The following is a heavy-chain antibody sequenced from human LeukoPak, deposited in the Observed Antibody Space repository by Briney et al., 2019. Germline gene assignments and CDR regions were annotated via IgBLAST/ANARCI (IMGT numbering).Heavy chain of an antibody. Sequence: GGSLRLSCAASGFTFSSYAMSWVRQAPGKGLEWVSAISGSGDSTYYGDSVKGRFTISRDNSKNTLYLQMNSLRAEDTAVYYCARMESPTGTTSGDDYWGQGTLVTVSS. CDR1: GFTFSSYA. D-gene: IGHD1-1*01. CDR2: ISGSGDST. V-gene: IGHV3-23*01. J-gene: IGHJ4*02. CDR3: ARMESPTGTTSGDDY.